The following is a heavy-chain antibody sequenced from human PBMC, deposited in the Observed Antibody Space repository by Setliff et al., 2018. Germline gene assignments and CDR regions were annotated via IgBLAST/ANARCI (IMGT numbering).Heavy chain of an antibody. D-gene: IGHD3-10*01. J-gene: IGHJ5*02. V-gene: IGHV1-8*02. Sequence: GASVKVSCKASGYTFTSYDINWVRQATGQGLEWTGWMNPNSGNTGYAQKFQGRVTMTRNTSISTAYMELISLRSEDTAVYYCARAELLWFGGFDPWGQGTLVTVSS. CDR1: GYTFTSYD. CDR2: MNPNSGNT. CDR3: ARAELLWFGGFDP.